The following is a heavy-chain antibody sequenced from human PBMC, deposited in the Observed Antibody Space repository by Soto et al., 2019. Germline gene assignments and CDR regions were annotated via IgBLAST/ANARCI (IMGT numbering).Heavy chain of an antibody. D-gene: IGHD3-3*01. J-gene: IGHJ4*02. CDR2: MNPNSGNT. CDR3: ARGLKRFLAMGY. V-gene: IGHV1-8*01. CDR1: GYTFTSYD. Sequence: SVKVSCKASGYTFTSYDINWVRQATGQGLEWMGWMNPNSGNTGYAQKFQGRVTMTRNTSISTAYMELSSLRSEDTAVYYCARGLKRFLAMGYWGQGTLVTVSS.